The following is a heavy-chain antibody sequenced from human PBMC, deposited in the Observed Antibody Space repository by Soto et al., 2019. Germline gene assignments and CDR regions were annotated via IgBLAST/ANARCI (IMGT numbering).Heavy chain of an antibody. CDR1: GGSFSGYY. D-gene: IGHD3-22*01. CDR3: ARAADHVSSGYYDY. V-gene: IGHV4-34*01. J-gene: IGHJ4*02. Sequence: QLQLQQWGAGLLKPSETLSLTCAVYGGSFSGYYWSWIRQPPGKGLEWIGEINHSGSTNYNPSLRSRVTISVDTSKNQFSLKLSAVTAADTAVYFCARAADHVSSGYYDYWGQGTLVTVSS. CDR2: INHSGST.